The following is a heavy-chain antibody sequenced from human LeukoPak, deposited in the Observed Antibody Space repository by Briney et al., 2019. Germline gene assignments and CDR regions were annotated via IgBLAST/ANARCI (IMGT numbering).Heavy chain of an antibody. J-gene: IGHJ5*02. CDR3: ARSGGAAGSAVNWFDP. D-gene: IGHD6-13*01. V-gene: IGHV1-3*01. CDR2: INAGNGNT. CDR1: GYTFTGYA. Sequence: ASVKVSCKASGYTFTGYAMHWVRQAPGQRLEWMGWINAGNGNTKYSQKFQGRVTITRDTSASTAYMELSSLRSEDTAVYYCARSGGAAGSAVNWFDPWGQGTLVTVSS.